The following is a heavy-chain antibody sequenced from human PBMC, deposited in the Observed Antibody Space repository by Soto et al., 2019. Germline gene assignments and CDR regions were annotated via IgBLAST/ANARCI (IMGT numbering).Heavy chain of an antibody. CDR3: ARGNYDFWSGYSYYGMDV. CDR2: IYHSGST. D-gene: IGHD3-3*01. CDR1: GYSISSGYY. J-gene: IGHJ6*02. Sequence: SETLSLTCTVSGYSISSGYYWGWIRQPPGKGLEWIGSIYHSGSTYYNPSLKSRVTISVDTSKNQFSLKLSSGTAADTAVYYCARGNYDFWSGYSYYGMDVWGQGTTVTVSS. V-gene: IGHV4-38-2*02.